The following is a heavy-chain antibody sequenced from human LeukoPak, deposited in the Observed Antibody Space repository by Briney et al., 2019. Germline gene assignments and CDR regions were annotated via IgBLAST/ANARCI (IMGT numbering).Heavy chain of an antibody. CDR3: ARHGGDFDWLIEEF. CDR1: GGSISSSSYY. D-gene: IGHD3-9*01. Sequence: KPSETLSLTCTVSGGSISSSSYYWGWIRQPPGKGLEWIGSIYYSGSTSYNPSLKSRVTISVDTSRNQFSLKLNSVTAADTAVYYCARHGGDFDWLIEEFWGQGTLVAVSS. J-gene: IGHJ4*02. CDR2: IYYSGST. V-gene: IGHV4-39*01.